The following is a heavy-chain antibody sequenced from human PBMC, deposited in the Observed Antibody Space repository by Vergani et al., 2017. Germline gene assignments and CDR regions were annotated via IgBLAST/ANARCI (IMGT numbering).Heavy chain of an antibody. CDR1: RFVFTKYG. V-gene: IGHV3-33*06. CDR2: ISSDGTKS. J-gene: IGHJ3*02. Sequence: QLVESGGGVVQPGRSLRLSCEAARFVFTKYGMHWVRQVPGKGMEWVALISSDGTKSDYADSVKGRFTISRDISKKTLFLHMNSLRPEDTAVYYCAKVGRSEVAGTFGAFDIWGQGTMVTVSS. D-gene: IGHD6-19*01. CDR3: AKVGRSEVAGTFGAFDI.